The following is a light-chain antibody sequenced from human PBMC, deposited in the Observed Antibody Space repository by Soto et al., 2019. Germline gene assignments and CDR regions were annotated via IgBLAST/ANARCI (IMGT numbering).Light chain of an antibody. CDR2: KAS. CDR3: QQYSTYPWT. Sequence: DIQMTQSPSTLSASIGDRVTITCRASQSSSSWLAWFQQKPGKAPKLLIYKASSLQSGVPSRFSGSGSGTEFTLTISSLQPDDFATYFCQQYSTYPWTFGQGTKVEIK. CDR1: QSSSSW. V-gene: IGKV1-5*03. J-gene: IGKJ1*01.